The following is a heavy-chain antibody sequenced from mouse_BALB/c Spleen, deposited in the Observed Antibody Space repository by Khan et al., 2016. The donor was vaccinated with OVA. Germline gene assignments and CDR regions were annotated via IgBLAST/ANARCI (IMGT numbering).Heavy chain of an antibody. CDR1: GFSLTSYG. J-gene: IGHJ4*01. D-gene: IGHD2-1*01. CDR2: IWGDGNT. CDR3: VKQNHGTLYAVDY. Sequence: VQLQESGPGLVAPSQSLSITCTVSGFSLTSYGVSWVRQPPGKGLEWLGVIWGDGNTTYHSALISRLSISKDDSKSQAFLKLNSLQTDDTATYYCVKQNHGTLYAVDYWGQGTSVTVSS. V-gene: IGHV2-3*01.